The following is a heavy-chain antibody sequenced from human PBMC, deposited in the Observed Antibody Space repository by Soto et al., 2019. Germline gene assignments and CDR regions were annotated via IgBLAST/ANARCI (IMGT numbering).Heavy chain of an antibody. CDR3: AKDSPEPIVVVPAAIWGYGMDV. V-gene: IGHV3-23*01. J-gene: IGHJ6*02. CDR2: ISGSGGST. D-gene: IGHD2-2*01. Sequence: RGSLRLSCAASGFTFSSYAMSWVRQAPGKGLEWVSAISGSGGSTYYADSVKGRFTISRDNSKNTLYLQMNSLRAEDTAVYYCAKDSPEPIVVVPAAIWGYGMDVWGQGTTVTVSS. CDR1: GFTFSSYA.